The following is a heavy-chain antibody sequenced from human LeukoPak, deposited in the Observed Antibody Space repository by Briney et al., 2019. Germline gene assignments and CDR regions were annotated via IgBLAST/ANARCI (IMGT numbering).Heavy chain of an antibody. D-gene: IGHD2-2*01. J-gene: IGHJ3*02. CDR3: ARAGAAAITAFDI. CDR2: VNPNSGGT. V-gene: IGHV1-2*02. CDR1: GYTFTGYY. Sequence: ASVKVSCKASGYTFTGYYTHWVRQAPGQGLEWMGWVNPNSGGTNYAQKFQGRVTMTRDTSISTAYMELSRLRSDDTAVYYCARAGAAAITAFDIWGQGTMVTVSS.